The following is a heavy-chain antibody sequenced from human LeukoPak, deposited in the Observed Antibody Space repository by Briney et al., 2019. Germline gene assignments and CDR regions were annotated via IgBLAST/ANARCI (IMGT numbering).Heavy chain of an antibody. CDR3: ASHYYGSGSYSAYFDY. D-gene: IGHD3-10*01. CDR1: GFTFSSYE. Sequence: GGSLRLSCAASGFTFSSYEMNWVRQAPGKGLEWVSYISSSGGTIYYAGSVKGRFTISRDKAKNSRYLQMNSLRAEDTAVYYCASHYYGSGSYSAYFDYWGQGTLVTVSS. CDR2: ISSSGGTI. J-gene: IGHJ4*02. V-gene: IGHV3-48*03.